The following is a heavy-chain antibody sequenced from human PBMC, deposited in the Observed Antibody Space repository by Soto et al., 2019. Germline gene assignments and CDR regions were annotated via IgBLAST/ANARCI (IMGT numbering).Heavy chain of an antibody. CDR1: GFTFTDYY. CDR3: ARDLRYTTSCPEGRLDH. Sequence: QVHLVESGGDLVKPGGSLKLACAASGFTFTDYYMSWIRQAPGRGLAWLAYISVSGNTIFYADSVQGRFTISRDNAHNSLYLQMDALRVEDTAVYFCARDLRYTTSCPEGRLDHWGQGTLVNVSS. V-gene: IGHV3-11*01. CDR2: ISVSGNTI. D-gene: IGHD6-13*01. J-gene: IGHJ4*02.